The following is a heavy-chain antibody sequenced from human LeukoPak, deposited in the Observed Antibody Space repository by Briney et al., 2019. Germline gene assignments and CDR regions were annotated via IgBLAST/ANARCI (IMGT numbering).Heavy chain of an antibody. Sequence: GGSLRLSCAASGFTFSSYGMSWVRQAPGKGLEWVSAISGSGGSTYYADSVKGRFTISRDNSKNTLYLQMGSLRSEDMAVYYCARVGDPGAFDIWGQGTVVIVSS. V-gene: IGHV3-23*01. CDR3: ARVGDPGAFDI. CDR2: ISGSGGST. D-gene: IGHD3-10*01. J-gene: IGHJ3*02. CDR1: GFTFSSYG.